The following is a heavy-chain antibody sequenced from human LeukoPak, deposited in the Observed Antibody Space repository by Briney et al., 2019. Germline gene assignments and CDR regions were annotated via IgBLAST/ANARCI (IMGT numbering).Heavy chain of an antibody. V-gene: IGHV1-8*03. J-gene: IGHJ4*02. D-gene: IGHD3-22*01. CDR1: GYTFTSYA. CDR3: ARSFTGHDSSGYYYVNYFDY. CDR2: MNPNSGNT. Sequence: GASVKVSCKASGYTFTSYAIDCVRQATGQGLEWMGWMNPNSGNTGYAQKFQGRVTITRNTSISTAYMELSSLRSECTAVYYCARSFTGHDSSGYYYVNYFDYWGQGTLVTVSS.